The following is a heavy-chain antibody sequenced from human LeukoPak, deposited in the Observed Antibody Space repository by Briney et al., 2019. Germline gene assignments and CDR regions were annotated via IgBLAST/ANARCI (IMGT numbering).Heavy chain of an antibody. CDR1: GGSLSGGAYY. J-gene: IGHJ4*02. CDR3: ARGGRWLQFNY. D-gene: IGHD5-24*01. CDR2: IYYSGNT. Sequence: PSETLSLTCTVSGGSLSGGAYYWSWIRQHPGKGLEWIGYIYYSGNTYYNPSLKSRVTISVDTSKNQFSLKLSSVTAADTAVYYCARGGRWLQFNYWGQGTLVTVSS. V-gene: IGHV4-31*03.